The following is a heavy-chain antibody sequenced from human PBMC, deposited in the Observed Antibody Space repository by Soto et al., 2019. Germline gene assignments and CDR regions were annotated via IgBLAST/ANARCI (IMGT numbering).Heavy chain of an antibody. D-gene: IGHD1-26*01. CDR3: ATEKYGAGRVGVSF. CDR2: IVPTLRIT. Sequence: QVQLVQSGPEAKKPGSSLKVSCETSGGTSTIYTITWLRQAPGQGLECIGRIVPTLRITNYAQEFQGRFTITAATATNTAHLVLRSLTPGDTAVYYCATEKYGAGRVGVSFWGQGTPVTVSS. J-gene: IGHJ4*02. CDR1: GGTSTIYT. V-gene: IGHV1-69*08.